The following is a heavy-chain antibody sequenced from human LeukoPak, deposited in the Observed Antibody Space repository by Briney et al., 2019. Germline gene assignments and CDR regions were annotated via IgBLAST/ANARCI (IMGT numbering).Heavy chain of an antibody. CDR1: GYSFPSYW. Sequence: GESLKISCKGSGYSFPSYWIGWVRQMPGKGLEWMGIIYPGDSDTRYSPSFQGQVTISADKSISTAYLQWSSLKASDTAMYYCARRYYYDSSGYFDYWGQGTLDTVSS. D-gene: IGHD3-22*01. CDR3: ARRYYYDSSGYFDY. V-gene: IGHV5-51*01. J-gene: IGHJ4*02. CDR2: IYPGDSDT.